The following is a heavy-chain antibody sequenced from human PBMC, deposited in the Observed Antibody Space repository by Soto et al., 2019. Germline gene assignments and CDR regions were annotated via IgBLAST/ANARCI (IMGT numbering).Heavy chain of an antibody. J-gene: IGHJ6*02. D-gene: IGHD4-17*01. CDR2: IIPIFGTA. CDR3: AYYGDYRYYGMDV. CDR1: GGTFSSYA. Sequence: SVKVSCKASGGTFSSYAISWVRQAPGQGLEWMGGIIPIFGTASYAQKFRGRVTITADESTSTAYMELSSLRSEDTAVYYCAYYGDYRYYGMDVWGQGTTVTVYS. V-gene: IGHV1-69*13.